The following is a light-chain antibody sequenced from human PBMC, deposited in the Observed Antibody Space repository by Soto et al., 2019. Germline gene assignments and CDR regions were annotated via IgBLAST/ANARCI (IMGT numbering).Light chain of an antibody. CDR3: SSYTSSSNV. Sequence: QSALTQPASVSGSPGQSITISCTGTSSDVGGYNYVSWYQQHPGKAPKLMIYDVSNRPSGVSNRFSGSKSSNTASLTISGLQAEDEADYYCSSYTSSSNVFGTGTKLTVL. CDR2: DVS. J-gene: IGLJ1*01. V-gene: IGLV2-14*01. CDR1: SSDVGGYNY.